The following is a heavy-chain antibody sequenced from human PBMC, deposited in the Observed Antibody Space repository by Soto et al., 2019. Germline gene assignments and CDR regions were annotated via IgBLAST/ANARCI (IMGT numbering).Heavy chain of an antibody. CDR3: ARERTSSEGIAAADRGEYFQH. CDR2: ISYDGSNK. V-gene: IGHV3-30-3*01. Sequence: QVQLVESGGGVVQPGRSLRLSCAASGFTFSSYAMHWVRQAPGKGLEWVAVISYDGSNKYYADSVKGRFTISRDNSKNTLHLQMNSLRSEDTALYNCARERTSSEGIAAADRGEYFQHWGQGTLVTVSS. CDR1: GFTFSSYA. D-gene: IGHD6-13*01. J-gene: IGHJ1*01.